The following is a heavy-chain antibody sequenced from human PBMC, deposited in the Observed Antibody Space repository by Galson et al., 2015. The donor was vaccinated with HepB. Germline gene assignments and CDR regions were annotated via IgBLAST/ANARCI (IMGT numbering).Heavy chain of an antibody. CDR1: GFTFSSYA. J-gene: IGHJ4*02. CDR2: ISYDGSNK. CDR3: ARDVQGYDSSGYWDY. V-gene: IGHV3-30*04. D-gene: IGHD3-22*01. Sequence: SLRLSCAASGFTFSSYAMHWVRQAPGKGLEWVAVISYDGSNKYYADSVKGRFTISRDNSKNTLYLQMNSLRAEDTAVYYCARDVQGYDSSGYWDYWGQGTLVTVSS.